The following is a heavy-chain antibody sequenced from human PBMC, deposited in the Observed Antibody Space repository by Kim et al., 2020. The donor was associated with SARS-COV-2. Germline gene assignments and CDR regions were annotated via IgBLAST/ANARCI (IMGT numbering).Heavy chain of an antibody. J-gene: IGHJ4*02. D-gene: IGHD5-18*01. V-gene: IGHV3-7*04. Sequence: SVKGRFTISRDNAKNSLYLQMNSLRAEDTAVYYCARAGSYGWSTFGSPDYWGQGTLVTVSS. CDR3: ARAGSYGWSTFGSPDY.